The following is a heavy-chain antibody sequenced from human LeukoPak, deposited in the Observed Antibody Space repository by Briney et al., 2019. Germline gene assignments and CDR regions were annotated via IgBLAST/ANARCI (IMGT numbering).Heavy chain of an antibody. Sequence: SQTLSLTCTVSGGSISSGSYYWSWIRQPAGKGLEWIERIYTSGSTSYNPSLKSRVTMSVNTTKNHFSLKLSSVTAADTAVYYCARDTGYYYGSGTYLYYFDYWGQGTLVTVSS. CDR1: GGSISSGSYY. CDR2: IYTSGST. CDR3: ARDTGYYYGSGTYLYYFDY. D-gene: IGHD3-10*01. V-gene: IGHV4-61*02. J-gene: IGHJ4*02.